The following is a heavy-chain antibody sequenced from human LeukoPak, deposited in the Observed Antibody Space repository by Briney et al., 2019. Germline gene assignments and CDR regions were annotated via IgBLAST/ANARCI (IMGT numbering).Heavy chain of an antibody. Sequence: GASVKVSCKASGYTFTSYGISWVRQAPGQGLEWMGWISAYNGNTNYAQELQGRVTMTTDTSTSTAYMELRSLRSDDTAVYYCARLPYYYGSGPMDVWGQGTTVTVTS. J-gene: IGHJ6*02. D-gene: IGHD3-10*01. CDR3: ARLPYYYGSGPMDV. CDR1: GYTFTSYG. V-gene: IGHV1-18*01. CDR2: ISAYNGNT.